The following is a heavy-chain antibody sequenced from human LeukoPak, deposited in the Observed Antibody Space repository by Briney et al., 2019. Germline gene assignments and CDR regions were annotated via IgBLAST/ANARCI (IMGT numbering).Heavy chain of an antibody. CDR2: INHSGST. V-gene: IGHV4-34*01. CDR1: GGSFSGYY. CDR3: ASLGYYGSGSYYH. J-gene: IGHJ4*02. Sequence: SETLSLTCAVYGGSFSGYYWSWIRQPPGKGLEWIGEINHSGSTNYNPSLKSRVTISVDTSKNQFSLKLRSVTAADTALYYCASLGYYGSGSYYHWGQGDLVTVSS. D-gene: IGHD3-10*01.